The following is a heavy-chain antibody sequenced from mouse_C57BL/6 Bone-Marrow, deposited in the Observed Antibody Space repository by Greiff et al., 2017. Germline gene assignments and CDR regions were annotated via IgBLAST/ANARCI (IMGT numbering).Heavy chain of an antibody. V-gene: IGHV3-8*01. CDR1: GYSITSDY. CDR2: ISYSGST. J-gene: IGHJ4*01. Sequence: EVQLQQSGPGLAKPSQTLYLTCSVTGYSITSDYWNWIRKFPGNKLEYMGYISYSGSTYYNPSLKSRISITRDTSKNHYYQQLKSVTTEDTATYYCAKSFYYDYDDAMDYWGQGTSVTVAA. D-gene: IGHD2-4*01. CDR3: AKSFYYDYDDAMDY.